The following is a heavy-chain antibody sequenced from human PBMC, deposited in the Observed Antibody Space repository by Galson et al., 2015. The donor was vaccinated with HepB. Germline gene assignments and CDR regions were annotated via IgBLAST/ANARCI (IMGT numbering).Heavy chain of an antibody. CDR3: ATDLSAYWYFDL. CDR2: FDPEDGET. V-gene: IGHV1-24*01. Sequence: SVKVSCKVSGYTLTELSMHWVRQAPGKGLEWMGGFDPEDGETIYAQKFQGRVTMTEDAPTDTAYMELSSLRSEDTAVYYCATDLSAYWYFDLWGRGTLVTVSS. J-gene: IGHJ2*01. CDR1: GYTLTELS.